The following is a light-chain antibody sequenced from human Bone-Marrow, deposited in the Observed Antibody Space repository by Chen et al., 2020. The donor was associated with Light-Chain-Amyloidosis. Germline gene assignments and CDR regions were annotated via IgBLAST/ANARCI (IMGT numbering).Light chain of an antibody. Sequence: DILMTQTPLSLSVTPGQPASISCTSSHSLLHSDGRTYLFWFLQKPGQPPQLLMYEVSTRFSGLPDKFTGSGSGTHFTLNISRVEAEDVGIYYCMQSIQLPRTFGQGTKVEIK. CDR2: EVS. CDR3: MQSIQLPRT. V-gene: IGKV2D-29*01. J-gene: IGKJ1*01. CDR1: HSLLHSDGRTY.